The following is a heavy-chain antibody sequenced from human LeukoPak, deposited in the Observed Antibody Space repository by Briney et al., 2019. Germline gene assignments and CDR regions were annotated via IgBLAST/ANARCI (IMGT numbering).Heavy chain of an antibody. CDR1: GYTFTSYD. CDR2: MNPISGNT. D-gene: IGHD6-19*01. Sequence: GASVKVSCKASGYTFTSYDINWVRQAPGQGLEWMGWMNPISGNTGYAQKFQGRVTVTRNTSVSTVYMELSSLRSEDTAVYYCARHSSGGEFDYWGQGTLVTVSS. V-gene: IGHV1-8*01. CDR3: ARHSSGGEFDY. J-gene: IGHJ4*02.